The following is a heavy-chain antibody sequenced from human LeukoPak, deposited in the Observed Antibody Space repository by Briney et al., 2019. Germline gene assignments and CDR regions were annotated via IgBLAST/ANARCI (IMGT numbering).Heavy chain of an antibody. V-gene: IGHV3-21*01. D-gene: IGHD5-18*01. CDR3: ARDRGHSYGSGFDY. Sequence: GGSLRLSCAASGFTFSSSTMNWVRQAPGKGLEWVSSISSSSSYIYYADSVKGRFTISRDNAKNSLYLQMNSLRAEDTAVYYCARDRGHSYGSGFDYWGQGTLVTVSS. CDR2: ISSSSSYI. J-gene: IGHJ4*02. CDR1: GFTFSSST.